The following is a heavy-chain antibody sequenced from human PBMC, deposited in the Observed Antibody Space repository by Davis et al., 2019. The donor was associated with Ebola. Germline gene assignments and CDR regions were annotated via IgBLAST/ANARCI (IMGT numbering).Heavy chain of an antibody. CDR1: GGSISSSSYY. CDR3: ARDVETEYFDS. V-gene: IGHV4-39*07. D-gene: IGHD5-18*01. CDR2: IYYSGST. Sequence: MPSETLSLTCTVSGGSISSSSYYWGWIRQPPGKGLEWIGSIYYSGSTYYNPSLKSRVTISVDTSKNQFSLKLSSVTTADTGLYYCARDVETEYFDSWGQGTLVTV. J-gene: IGHJ4*02.